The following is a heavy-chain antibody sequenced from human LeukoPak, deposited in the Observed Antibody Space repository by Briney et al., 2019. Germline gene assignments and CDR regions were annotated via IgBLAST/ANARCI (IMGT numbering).Heavy chain of an antibody. CDR1: GGSISSNTYY. V-gene: IGHV4-39*01. CDR3: ARRGPDSSAWPFDY. CDR2: IYCSGST. J-gene: IGHJ4*02. Sequence: PSETLTLTCTVSGGSISSNTYYWVRIPQPPGKGLDWIGSIYCSGSTYYNPSLKSRVTISVDTSKNQFSLKLSSVTAADTAVYYCARRGPDSSAWPFDYWGQGTLVTVSS. D-gene: IGHD6-19*01.